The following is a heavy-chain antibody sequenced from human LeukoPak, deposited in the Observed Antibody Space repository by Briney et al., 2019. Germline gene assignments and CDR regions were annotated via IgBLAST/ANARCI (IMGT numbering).Heavy chain of an antibody. D-gene: IGHD3-22*01. CDR2: ISSNGGST. CDR1: GFTFSSYA. CDR3: AKAFYYYDSSGYSAVDY. J-gene: IGHJ4*02. V-gene: IGHV3-64*01. Sequence: GGSLRLSCAASGFTFSSYAMHWVRQAPGKGLEYVSAISSNGGSTYYANSVKGRFTISRDNAKNSLYLQMNSLRAEDTALYYCAKAFYYYDSSGYSAVDYWGQGTLVTVSS.